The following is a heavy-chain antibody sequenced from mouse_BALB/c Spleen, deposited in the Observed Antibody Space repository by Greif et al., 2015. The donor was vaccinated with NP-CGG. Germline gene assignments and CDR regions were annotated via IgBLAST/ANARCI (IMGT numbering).Heavy chain of an antibody. D-gene: IGHD1-1*01. Sequence: LQQSGSELVRPGASVELSCKASGYTFTSYWMHWVKQRHGQGLEWIGNIYPGSGSTNYDEKFKSKGTLTVDTSSSTAYMHLSSLTSEDSAVYYCAITTVVGGYFDVWGAGTTVTVSS. CDR2: IYPGSGST. CDR1: GYTFTSYW. J-gene: IGHJ1*01. CDR3: AITTVVGGYFDV. V-gene: IGHV1S22*01.